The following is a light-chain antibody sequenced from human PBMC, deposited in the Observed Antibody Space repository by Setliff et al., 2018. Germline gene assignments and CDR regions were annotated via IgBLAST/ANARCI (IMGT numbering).Light chain of an antibody. CDR1: SSDVGGYNY. CDR3: SSYTSSSTDG. J-gene: IGLJ1*01. CDR2: DVN. Sequence: QSVLTQPASVSGSPGQSITISCTGTSSDVGGYNYVSWFQHHPGKAPKLTIYDVNKRPSGVSNRFSGSKSGNTASLTISGLQAEDETDYSCSSYTSSSTDGFGTGTKVTVL. V-gene: IGLV2-14*03.